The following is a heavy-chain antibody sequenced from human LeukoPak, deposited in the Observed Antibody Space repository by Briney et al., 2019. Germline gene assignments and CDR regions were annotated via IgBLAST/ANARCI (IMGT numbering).Heavy chain of an antibody. CDR3: AKATPYYDSSGYCYAAPFDY. CDR2: ISGSGGST. Sequence: PGGSLRLSCAASGFTFSSYAMSWVRQAPGKGLEWVSAISGSGGSTYYADSVKGRFTISRDNSKNTLYLQMNSLRAEDTAVYYCAKATPYYDSSGYCYAAPFDYWGQGTLVTVSS. J-gene: IGHJ4*02. D-gene: IGHD3-22*01. CDR1: GFTFSSYA. V-gene: IGHV3-23*01.